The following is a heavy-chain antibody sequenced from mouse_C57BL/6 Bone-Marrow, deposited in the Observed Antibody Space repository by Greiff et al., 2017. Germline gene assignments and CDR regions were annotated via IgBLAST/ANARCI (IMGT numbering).Heavy chain of an antibody. CDR3: ARVGSGYGFAY. D-gene: IGHD3-2*02. CDR2: INPSTGGT. V-gene: IGHV1-42*01. Sequence: VQLQQSGAELMKPGASVKLSCKATGYTFTGYYMNWVKQSPEKSLEWIGEINPSTGGTTYNQKFKAKATLTVDKSSSTAYMQLKSLTSEDSAVYYCARVGSGYGFAYWGQGTLVTVSA. CDR1: GYTFTGYY. J-gene: IGHJ3*01.